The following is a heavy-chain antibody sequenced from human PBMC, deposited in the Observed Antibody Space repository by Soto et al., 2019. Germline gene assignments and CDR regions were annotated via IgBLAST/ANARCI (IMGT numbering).Heavy chain of an antibody. CDR1: GFTFSSYA. CDR2: ISSDANSR. CDR3: AREVAAPPDFYYGLDV. Sequence: PGGSLRLSCAASGFTFSSYAMHWVRQSPGKGLEWVVVISSDANSRYYTDSVKDRFTISRDNSESTLYLQMNSLRVEDTAVYYCAREVAAPPDFYYGLDVWGQVTTVT. J-gene: IGHJ6*01. D-gene: IGHD2-15*01. V-gene: IGHV3-30-3*01.